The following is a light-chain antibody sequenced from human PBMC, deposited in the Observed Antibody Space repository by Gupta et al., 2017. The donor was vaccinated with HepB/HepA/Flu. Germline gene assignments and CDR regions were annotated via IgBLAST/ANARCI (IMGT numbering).Light chain of an antibody. V-gene: IGKV3-11*01. CDR2: DAS. Sequence: EIVLTQSPATLSLSPGESDTISCRASPSVSSYFAWYQQKPGQAPRLLIYDASNRATGIPARFSGSGSGTDFTLTISSLEPEDFAVYYCQQRRNWPPGTFGQGTKVEIK. J-gene: IGKJ1*01. CDR1: PSVSSY. CDR3: QQRRNWPPGT.